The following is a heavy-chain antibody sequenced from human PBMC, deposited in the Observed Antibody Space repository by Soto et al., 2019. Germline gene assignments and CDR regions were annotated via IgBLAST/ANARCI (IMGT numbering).Heavy chain of an antibody. CDR2: IWFDGSKK. CDR3: AREGAVAGSQDF. V-gene: IGHV3-33*01. CDR1: GFIFSNYG. Sequence: QVQLVESGGGVVQPGRSLRLSCAASGFIFSNYGIHWVRQAPGKGLEWVALIWFDGSKKYYSDFAKGRFTVSRDNTNHTVYLQRNSLRVDDTAVYYCAREGAVAGSQDFWGQGTLVTVSS. D-gene: IGHD6-19*01. J-gene: IGHJ4*02.